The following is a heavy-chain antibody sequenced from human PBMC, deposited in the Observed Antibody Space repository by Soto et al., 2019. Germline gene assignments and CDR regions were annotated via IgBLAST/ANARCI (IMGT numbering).Heavy chain of an antibody. D-gene: IGHD3-3*01. J-gene: IGHJ4*02. CDR3: VKDRGLGQRHFDH. CDR1: GFNFRTYA. V-gene: IGHV3-30*18. Sequence: QVQLVESGGGVVQPGRSLRLSCAASGFNFRTYAMHWVRQAPGKGLELVSVVSYDGSVKNYADSVKGRFTMSRDNSKRTVDLQMNSLRGDDTALYYCVKDRGLGQRHFDHWGQGTLVTVSS. CDR2: VSYDGSVK.